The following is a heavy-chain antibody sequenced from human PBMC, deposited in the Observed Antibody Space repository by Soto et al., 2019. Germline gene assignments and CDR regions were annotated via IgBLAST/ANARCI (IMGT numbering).Heavy chain of an antibody. CDR1: GGSLSGYY. D-gene: IGHD2-21*01. CDR2: INYSGVT. CDR3: ARGIGMVVSSPSFDS. Sequence: QVQLQPWGAGLLKPSETLSLTCQVYGGSLSGYYGNWIRKSPGKGLEWVGEINYSGVTNYNPSLKRRVTMSVDTSKNQFSLTLTSMSAAETAVYYCARGIGMVVSSPSFDSWGQGNLVSVSS. J-gene: IGHJ4*02. V-gene: IGHV4-34*02.